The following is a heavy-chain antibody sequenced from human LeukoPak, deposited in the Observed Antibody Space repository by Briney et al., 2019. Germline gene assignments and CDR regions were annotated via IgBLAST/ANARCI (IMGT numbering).Heavy chain of an antibody. V-gene: IGHV3-30*02. Sequence: GGSLRLSCAAAGFTFSSYGMHWVRQAPGKGLEWVAFIRYDGSNKYYADSVKGRFTISRDNSKNTLSLQMNSLRAEDTAVYYCAKDYSSSYYFDYWGQGTLVTVSS. CDR3: AKDYSSSYYFDY. CDR1: GFTFSSYG. CDR2: IRYDGSNK. J-gene: IGHJ4*02. D-gene: IGHD6-19*01.